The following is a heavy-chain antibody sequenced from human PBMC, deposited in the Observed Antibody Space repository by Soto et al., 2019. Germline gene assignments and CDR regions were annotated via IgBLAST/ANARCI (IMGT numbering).Heavy chain of an antibody. J-gene: IGHJ3*02. CDR3: ATRSMDTAMVQNAFDI. D-gene: IGHD5-18*01. CDR1: GGTFSSYA. Sequence: SVQVSCKASGGTFSSYAISWVRQAPGQGLEWMGGIIPIFGTANYAQKFQGRVTITADESTSTAYMELSSLRSEDTAVYYCATRSMDTAMVQNAFDIWGQGTMVPV. V-gene: IGHV1-69*01. CDR2: IIPIFGTA.